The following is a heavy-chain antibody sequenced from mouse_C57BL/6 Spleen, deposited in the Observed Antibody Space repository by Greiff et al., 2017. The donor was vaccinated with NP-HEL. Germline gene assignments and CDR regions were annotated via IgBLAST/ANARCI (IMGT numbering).Heavy chain of an antibody. J-gene: IGHJ3*01. CDR1: GYTFTSYW. Sequence: VQLQQSGAELVRPGSSVKLSCKASGYTFTSYWMDWVKQRPGQGLEWIGNIYPSESETHYNQKFKDKATLTVDKSSSTAYMQLSSLTSEDSAVYYCARSRGYGNPFAYWGQGTLVTVSA. D-gene: IGHD2-1*01. CDR2: IYPSESET. V-gene: IGHV1-61*01. CDR3: ARSRGYGNPFAY.